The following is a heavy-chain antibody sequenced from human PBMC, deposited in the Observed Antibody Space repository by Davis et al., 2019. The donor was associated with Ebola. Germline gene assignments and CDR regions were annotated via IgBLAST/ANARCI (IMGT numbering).Heavy chain of an antibody. Sequence: PGGSLRLSCAASGFTFSSFGMHWVRQAPGKGLEWVAIISNDGSNEFYADSVKGRFTISRDNSKNTLYLQMNSLRAEDTAVYYCTAGLGYTDNDYWGQGTLVTVSS. CDR3: TAGLGYTDNDY. J-gene: IGHJ4*02. V-gene: IGHV3-30*03. D-gene: IGHD5-12*01. CDR2: ISNDGSNE. CDR1: GFTFSSFG.